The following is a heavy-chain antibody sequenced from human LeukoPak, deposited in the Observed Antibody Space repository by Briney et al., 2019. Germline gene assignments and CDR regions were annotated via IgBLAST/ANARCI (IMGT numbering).Heavy chain of an antibody. Sequence: ASVKVSCKASGYSFTNYVIISWVRQAPGQGLEWMGWISAYNGNTEYVQNLQGRVTMTTDTPTSTAYMELRSLRFDDTAAYYCARGMGYNYYYMDVWGKGTTVTVSS. CDR2: ISAYNGNT. V-gene: IGHV1-18*01. CDR3: ARGMGYNYYYMDV. D-gene: IGHD2-8*01. CDR1: GYSFTNYV. J-gene: IGHJ6*03.